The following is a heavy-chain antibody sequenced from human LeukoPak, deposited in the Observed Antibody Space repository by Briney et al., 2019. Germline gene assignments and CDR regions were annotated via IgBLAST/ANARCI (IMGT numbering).Heavy chain of an antibody. CDR3: ARFREYQLLSYYYYGMDV. CDR1: GYTFTSYY. Sequence: ASVKVSCKASGYTFTSYYMHWVRQAPGQGLEWMGIINPSGGSTSYAQKLQGRVTMTTDTSTSTAYMELRSLRSDDTVVYYCARFREYQLLSYYYYGMDVWGQGTTVTVSS. J-gene: IGHJ6*02. V-gene: IGHV1-46*01. D-gene: IGHD2-2*01. CDR2: INPSGGST.